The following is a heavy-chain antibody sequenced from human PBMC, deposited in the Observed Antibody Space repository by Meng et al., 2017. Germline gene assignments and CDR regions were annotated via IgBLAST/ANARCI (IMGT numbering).Heavy chain of an antibody. CDR1: VLSGSMSGVV. CDR3: AHSLYDSRGADY. J-gene: IGHJ4*02. CDR2: IYFNDDK. D-gene: IGHD3-22*01. V-gene: IGHV2-5*01. Sequence: SKQASSSRVQTTAPHTLTYTCTVLSGSMSGVVVCWSRIPQRKAQEWLSLIYFNDDKRYNPSLNSKLIITKDASKNQVFLNMTSMDPVDTATYYCAHSLYDSRGADYWGQGTLVTVSS.